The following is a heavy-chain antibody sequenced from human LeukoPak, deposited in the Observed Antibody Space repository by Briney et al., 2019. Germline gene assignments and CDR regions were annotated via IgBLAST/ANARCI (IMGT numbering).Heavy chain of an antibody. CDR3: ATEDFGGLDY. Sequence: PGGSLRLSCAASGFTFSDYYMSWVRQAPGKGLEWVAIISSDGTDKYYADSVKGRFTISRDNSKNTLYLQMNSLRGEDTAVYYCATEDFGGLDYWGQGTLVTVSS. V-gene: IGHV3-30-3*01. CDR1: GFTFSDYY. D-gene: IGHD4-23*01. CDR2: ISSDGTDK. J-gene: IGHJ4*02.